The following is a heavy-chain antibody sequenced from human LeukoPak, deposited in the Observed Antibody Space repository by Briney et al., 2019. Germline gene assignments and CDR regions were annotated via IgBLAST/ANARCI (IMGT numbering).Heavy chain of an antibody. J-gene: IGHJ6*03. Sequence: GGSLRLSCAASGFTFSSYEMNWVRQAPGKGLEWGSYISSSGSTIHYADSVKGGFTISRDNAKNSLYLQMNSLRAEDTAVYYCARGPYSSGIGWEDYYYYMDVWGKGTTVTVSS. V-gene: IGHV3-48*03. CDR3: ARGPYSSGIGWEDYYYYMDV. CDR2: ISSSGSTI. CDR1: GFTFSSYE. D-gene: IGHD6-19*01.